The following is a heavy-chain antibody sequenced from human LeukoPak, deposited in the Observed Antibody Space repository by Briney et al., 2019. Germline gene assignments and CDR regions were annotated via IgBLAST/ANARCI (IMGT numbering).Heavy chain of an antibody. V-gene: IGHV1-3*01. D-gene: IGHD2-15*01. CDR2: ISVGNGNT. Sequence: ASVKVSCKASGYTFTTYAMHWVRQAPGQRLERMGWISVGNGNTKYSQKFQGRVTITADESTSTAYMELSSLRSEDTAVYYCARASTKTLGYCSGGSCYSPDYWGQGTLVTVSS. CDR1: GYTFTTYA. J-gene: IGHJ4*02. CDR3: ARASTKTLGYCSGGSCYSPDY.